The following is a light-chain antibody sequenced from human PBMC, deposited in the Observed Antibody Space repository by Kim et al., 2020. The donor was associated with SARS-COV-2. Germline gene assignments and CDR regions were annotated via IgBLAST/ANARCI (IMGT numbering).Light chain of an antibody. CDR2: EDN. V-gene: IGLV6-57*04. CDR1: SGSIASNY. CDR3: QSYDSSNQGV. Sequence: NFMLTQPHSVSESPGKTVTISCTRSSGSIASNYVQWYQQRPGSAPTTVIYEDNQRPSGVPDRFSGSIDSSSNSASLTISGLKTEDEADYYCQSYDSSNQGVFGTETKVTVL. J-gene: IGLJ1*01.